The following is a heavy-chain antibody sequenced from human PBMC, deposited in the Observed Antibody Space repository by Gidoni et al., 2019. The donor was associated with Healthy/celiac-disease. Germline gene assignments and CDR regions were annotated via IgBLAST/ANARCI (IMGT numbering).Heavy chain of an antibody. CDR1: GYTFTSYY. D-gene: IGHD3-22*01. CDR2: INPSGGST. J-gene: IGHJ1*01. CDR3: ARDEKFHIWYDSSGYSQGYFQH. Sequence: QVQLVQSGAEVKKPGASVKVSCKASGYTFTSYYMHWVRQAPGQGLEWMGIINPSGGSTSYAQKFQGRVTMTRDTSTSTVYMELSSLRSEDTAVYYCARDEKFHIWYDSSGYSQGYFQHWGQGTLVTVSS. V-gene: IGHV1-46*01.